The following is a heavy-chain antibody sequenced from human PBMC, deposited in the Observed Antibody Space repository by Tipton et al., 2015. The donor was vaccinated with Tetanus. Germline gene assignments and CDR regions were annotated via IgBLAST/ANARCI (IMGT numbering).Heavy chain of an antibody. CDR2: IGVSSSPI. Sequence: GSLRLSCAASGFTFSTYSMNWVRQAPGKGLEWGSSIGVSSSPIYYADSVKGRFTISRDNAKNSLLLQMNSLRDEDTAVYYCARDPHTIRTGNHRGFDYWGQGTLVTVSS. CDR3: ARDPHTIRTGNHRGFDY. J-gene: IGHJ4*02. V-gene: IGHV3-48*02. D-gene: IGHD3-10*01. CDR1: GFTFSTYS.